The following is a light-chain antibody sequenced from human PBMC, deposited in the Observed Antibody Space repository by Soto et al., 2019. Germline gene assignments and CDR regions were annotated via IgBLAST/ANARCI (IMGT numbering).Light chain of an antibody. Sequence: EIVLTQSPATLSLSPGERVTLSCRASQSVSSYFAWDQQKPGQAPRLLIYDASNRATGIPARFSGSGSGTDFTLTISSLEPEDFAVYYCQQRSNGPLTFGQGTRLEIK. CDR3: QQRSNGPLT. V-gene: IGKV3-11*01. CDR1: QSVSSY. CDR2: DAS. J-gene: IGKJ5*01.